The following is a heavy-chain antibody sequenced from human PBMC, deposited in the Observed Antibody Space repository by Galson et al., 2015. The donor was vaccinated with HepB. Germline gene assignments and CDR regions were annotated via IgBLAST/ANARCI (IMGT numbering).Heavy chain of an antibody. J-gene: IGHJ4*02. CDR1: GFTFSSYW. CDR3: ARAVGSSGYYFDY. D-gene: IGHD6-6*01. Sequence: SLRLSCAASGFTFSSYWMSWVRQAPGKGLEWVANIKQDGSEKYYVDSVKGRFTISRDNAKSSLYLQMNSLRAEDTAVYYCARAVGSSGYYFDYWGQGTLVTVSS. CDR2: IKQDGSEK. V-gene: IGHV3-7*01.